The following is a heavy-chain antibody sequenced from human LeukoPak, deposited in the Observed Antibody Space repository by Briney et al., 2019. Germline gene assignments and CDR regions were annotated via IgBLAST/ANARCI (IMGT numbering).Heavy chain of an antibody. V-gene: IGHV3-23*01. Sequence: PGGSLRLSCAASGFTLSSYAMSWVRQGPGKGLEWVSAISVSGNTYHADSVKGRFTISRDSSKNTLYLQMNSLRAEDTAVYYCARSPERAAAGTNWFDPWGQGTLVTVSS. D-gene: IGHD6-13*01. CDR3: ARSPERAAAGTNWFDP. J-gene: IGHJ5*02. CDR2: ISVSGNT. CDR1: GFTLSSYA.